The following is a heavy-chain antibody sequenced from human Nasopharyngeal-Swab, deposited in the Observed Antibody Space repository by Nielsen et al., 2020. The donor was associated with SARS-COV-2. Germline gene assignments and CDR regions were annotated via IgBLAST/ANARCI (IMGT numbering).Heavy chain of an antibody. J-gene: IGHJ4*02. CDR1: GYTFTGYY. CDR3: AILPWRNDVLDY. CDR2: INPNSGGT. D-gene: IGHD1-1*01. V-gene: IGHV1-2*06. Sequence: ASVKVSCKASGYTFTGYYMHWVRQAPGQGLEWMGRINPNSGGTNYAQKFQGRVTMTRDTSISTAYMELSRLRSDDTAVYYCAILPWRNDVLDYWGQGTLVTVSS.